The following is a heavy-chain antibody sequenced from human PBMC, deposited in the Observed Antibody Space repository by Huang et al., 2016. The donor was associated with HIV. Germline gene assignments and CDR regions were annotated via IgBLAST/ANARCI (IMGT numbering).Heavy chain of an antibody. D-gene: IGHD2-15*01. V-gene: IGHV1-2*02. CDR2: INPKSGGT. CDR3: AREVVSATGYYYYGMDV. J-gene: IGHJ6*02. Sequence: QVQLVQSGAEVKKPGASVKVSCKASGYTFTGYYMHWVRQAPGQGLEWMGGINPKSGGTNYAQKFQGRGNMTRDTSISTAYMELSRLRSDDTAVYYCAREVVSATGYYYYGMDVWGQGTTVTVSS. CDR1: GYTFTGYY.